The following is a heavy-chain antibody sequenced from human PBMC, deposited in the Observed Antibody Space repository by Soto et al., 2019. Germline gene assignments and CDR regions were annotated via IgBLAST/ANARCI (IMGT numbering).Heavy chain of an antibody. CDR3: ARSPIAAAVTFDY. D-gene: IGHD6-13*01. J-gene: IGHJ4*02. V-gene: IGHV4-39*07. CDR2: IYHSGST. CDR1: GGSISSSSYY. Sequence: SETLSLTCTVSGGSISSSSYYWGWIRQPPGKGLEWIGSIYHSGSTNYNPSLKSRVTTSVDTSKNQFSLKLSSVTAADTAVYYCARSPIAAAVTFDYWGQGTLVTVSS.